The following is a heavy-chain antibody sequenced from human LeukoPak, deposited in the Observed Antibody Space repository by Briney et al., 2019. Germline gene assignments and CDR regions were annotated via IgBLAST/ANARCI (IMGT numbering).Heavy chain of an antibody. CDR2: IYHSGST. CDR3: ATRVGDSSGYYVTYFDY. D-gene: IGHD3-22*01. Sequence: SETLSLTCAVSGGSISSSYWWSWVRQPPGKGQEWIGEIYHSGSTNYNPSLKSRVTISVDKSKNQFSLKLNSVTAADTAVYYCATRVGDSSGYYVTYFDYWGQGTLVTVSS. V-gene: IGHV4-4*02. J-gene: IGHJ4*02. CDR1: GGSISSSYW.